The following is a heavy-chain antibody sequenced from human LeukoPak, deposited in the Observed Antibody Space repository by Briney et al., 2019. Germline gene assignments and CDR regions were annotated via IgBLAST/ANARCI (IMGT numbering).Heavy chain of an antibody. CDR2: IYGSGVSI. CDR1: GFTFKNYV. CDR3: AKDLGWELPAEAY. J-gene: IGHJ4*02. Sequence: PGGSLRLSCVASGFTFKNYVMNWVRQAPRKGLEWLATIYGSGVSISYADSVKGRFIISRDNSNNTLYLQMNSLRAEDTAMYFCAKDLGWELPAEAYWGQGILVSVSS. D-gene: IGHD1-26*01. V-gene: IGHV3-23*01.